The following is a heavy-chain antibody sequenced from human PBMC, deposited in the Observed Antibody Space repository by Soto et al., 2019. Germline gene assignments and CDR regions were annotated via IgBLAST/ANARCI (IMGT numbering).Heavy chain of an antibody. CDR2: ISGSGGTT. J-gene: IGHJ4*02. Sequence: GGSLRLSCAASGFIFSSYAMYWVRQAPGKGLEWVSFISGSGGTTHYADSVKGRFSISRDTSKKTLYLLMNSLRPEDTAVYYCAKDYGALGVVEDWGQGTLVPVSS. V-gene: IGHV3-23*01. D-gene: IGHD2-15*01. CDR3: AKDYGALGVVED. CDR1: GFIFSSYA.